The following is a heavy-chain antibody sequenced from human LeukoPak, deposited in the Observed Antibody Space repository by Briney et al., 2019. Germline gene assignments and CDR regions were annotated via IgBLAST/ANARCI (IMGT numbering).Heavy chain of an antibody. V-gene: IGHV3-74*01. J-gene: IGHJ4*02. Sequence: GGSLRLSCAATEFNFIVYWLYSLRQAPGKGLVWVSRISSDGTSTNYADSVKGRFTISRVNAKSTLFLQMNSLRLEGTAVYYWGRRSYQPFDHWGPGTLVTVSS. D-gene: IGHD1-26*01. CDR2: ISSDGTST. CDR1: EFNFIVYW. CDR3: GRRSYQPFDH.